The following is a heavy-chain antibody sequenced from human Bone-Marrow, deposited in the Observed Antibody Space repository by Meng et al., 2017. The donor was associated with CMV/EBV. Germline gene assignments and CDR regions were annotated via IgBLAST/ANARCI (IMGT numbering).Heavy chain of an antibody. CDR3: AKDEDVGATTGYFDY. CDR2: IRYDGSNK. V-gene: IGHV3-30*02. CDR1: GFTFSSYG. D-gene: IGHD1-26*01. J-gene: IGHJ4*02. Sequence: GGSLRLSCAASGFTFSSYGMHWVRQSPGKGLEWVAFIRYDGSNKYYADSVKGRFTISRDNSKNTLYLQMNSLRAEDTAVYYWAKDEDVGATTGYFDYWGQGTLVTVSS.